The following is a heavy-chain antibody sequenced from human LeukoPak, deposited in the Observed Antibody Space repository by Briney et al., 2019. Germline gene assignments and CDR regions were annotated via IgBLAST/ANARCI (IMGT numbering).Heavy chain of an antibody. V-gene: IGHV3-30-3*01. D-gene: IGHD3-10*01. J-gene: IGHJ4*02. CDR2: ISYDGSNK. CDR1: GFTFSSYA. Sequence: GGSLRLSCAASGFTFSSYAMHWVRQAPGKGLEWVAVISYDGSNKYYADSVKGRFTISRDNSKNTLYLQMNSLRAEDTAVYYCAKVARAPYFDYWGQGTLVTVSS. CDR3: AKVARAPYFDY.